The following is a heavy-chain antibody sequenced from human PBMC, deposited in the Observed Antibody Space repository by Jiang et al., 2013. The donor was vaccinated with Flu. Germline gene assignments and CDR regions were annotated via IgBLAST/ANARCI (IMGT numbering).Heavy chain of an antibody. CDR3: ARGLLWFGELPIAHYYYGMDV. CDR1: GFPLRTSGMC. D-gene: IGHD3-10*01. V-gene: IGHV2-70*11. Sequence: KPTQTLTLTCMFSGFPLRTSGMCVSWVRQPPGKALEWLARIDWDDTKYYSTSLKTRLTIAKDTSKNQVILTMSNMEPVDTGTYYCARGLLWFGELPIAHYYYGMDVWGQGNTVTVSS. J-gene: IGHJ6*02. CDR2: IDWDDTK.